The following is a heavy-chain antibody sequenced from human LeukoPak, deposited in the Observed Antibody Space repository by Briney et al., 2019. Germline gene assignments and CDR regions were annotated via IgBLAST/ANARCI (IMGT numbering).Heavy chain of an antibody. Sequence: SETLSLTCAVYVGSFSGYYWSWIRQPPGKGLEWIGEIHHSGSTNYNPSLKSRVTISVDTSKNQFSLKLSSVTAADTAVYYCATDGSGSYYNDRYYYYYYMDVWGKGTTVTISS. CDR3: ATDGSGSYYNDRYYYYYYMDV. J-gene: IGHJ6*03. CDR2: IHHSGST. CDR1: VGSFSGYY. D-gene: IGHD3-10*01. V-gene: IGHV4-34*01.